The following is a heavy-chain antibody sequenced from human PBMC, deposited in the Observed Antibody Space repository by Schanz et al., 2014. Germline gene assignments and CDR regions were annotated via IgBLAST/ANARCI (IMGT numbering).Heavy chain of an antibody. Sequence: VQLGESGGGLVQPGGSLRLSCAASGFTMRNEWMSWVRQPPGKGLEWIGSSFFSGSAFHNPSFTSRVTIFVDTSKNRSPLGLPSVTAADTGFYYCATREGAAYDTWGQGTLVTVS. CDR2: SFFSGSA. J-gene: IGHJ5*02. CDR3: ATREGAAYDT. V-gene: IGHV4-59*05. CDR1: GFTMRNEW. D-gene: IGHD1-26*01.